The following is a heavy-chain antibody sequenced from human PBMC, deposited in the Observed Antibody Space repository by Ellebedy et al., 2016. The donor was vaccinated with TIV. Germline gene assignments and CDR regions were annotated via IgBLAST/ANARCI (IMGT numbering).Heavy chain of an antibody. D-gene: IGHD5-18*01. CDR1: GYIFTTYA. CDR3: ARGYSYEFDY. J-gene: IGHJ4*02. V-gene: IGHV1-3*01. Sequence: ASVKVSCKTSGYIFTTYAMHWVRQAPGQSLEWLGWINLGIGDTKYSQNFQGRLTITRYASASKVYMELNSLRSGDTAVYLCARGYSYEFDYWGQGTLVTVSS. CDR2: INLGIGDT.